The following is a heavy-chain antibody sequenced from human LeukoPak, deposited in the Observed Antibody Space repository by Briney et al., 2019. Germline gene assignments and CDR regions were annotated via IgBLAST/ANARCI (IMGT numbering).Heavy chain of an antibody. V-gene: IGHV3-53*01. CDR3: ARHSSSWTYNWFDP. CDR2: IYSGGST. CDR1: GFTVSSNY. Sequence: GGSLRLSCAASGFTVSSNYMSWVRQAPGKGLEWVSVIYSGGSTYYADSVKGRFTISRDNSKNTLYLQMNSLRAEDTAVYYCARHSSSWTYNWFDPWGQGTLVTVSS. J-gene: IGHJ5*02. D-gene: IGHD6-13*01.